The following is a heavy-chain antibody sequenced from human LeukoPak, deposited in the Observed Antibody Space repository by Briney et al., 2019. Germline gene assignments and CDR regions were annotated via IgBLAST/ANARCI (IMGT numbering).Heavy chain of an antibody. CDR1: GGSISSYY. Sequence: SEALSLTCTVSGGSISSYYWSWIRQPPGKGLEWIGYIYYSGSTNYNPSLKSRVTISVDTSKNQFSLKLSSVTAADTAVYYCAISYYYGSGSPNDAFDIWGQGTMVTASS. J-gene: IGHJ3*02. CDR3: AISYYYGSGSPNDAFDI. D-gene: IGHD3-10*01. CDR2: IYYSGST. V-gene: IGHV4-59*01.